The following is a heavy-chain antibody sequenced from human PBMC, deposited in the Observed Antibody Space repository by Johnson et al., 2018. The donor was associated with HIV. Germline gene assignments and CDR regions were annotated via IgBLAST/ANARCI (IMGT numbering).Heavy chain of an antibody. CDR3: ARHSSLGYPRAFDI. V-gene: IGHV3-73*01. CDR2: IRHKANSYAT. D-gene: IGHD5-18*01. CDR1: GFTFSGSA. J-gene: IGHJ3*02. Sequence: EKLVESGGGLVKPGGSLRLSCAASGFTFSGSAMHWVRQASGNGLEWVGRIRHKANSYATAYAASVKGRLTISRDDSKNTAYLQMNSLKTEDTAVYYWARHSSLGYPRAFDIWGQGTMVTVSS.